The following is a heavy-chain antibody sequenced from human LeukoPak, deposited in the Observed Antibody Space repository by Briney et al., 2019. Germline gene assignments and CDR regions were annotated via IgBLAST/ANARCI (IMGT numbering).Heavy chain of an antibody. Sequence: GGSLRLSCAASGFTFRSSAMHWVRQAPGKGLEWVAVISYDGNNKYYADSVKGRFTISRDNSKNTLYLQMNSLRAEDTAVYYCAKAGGSGSYYFWFDPWGQGTLVTVSS. V-gene: IGHV3-30*04. J-gene: IGHJ5*02. D-gene: IGHD3-10*01. CDR2: ISYDGNNK. CDR1: GFTFRSSA. CDR3: AKAGGSGSYYFWFDP.